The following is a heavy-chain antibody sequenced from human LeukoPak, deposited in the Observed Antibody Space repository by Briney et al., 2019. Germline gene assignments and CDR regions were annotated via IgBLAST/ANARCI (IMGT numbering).Heavy chain of an antibody. CDR2: IYYSGSA. CDR3: ARDSPACSGGSCYYSWFDP. Sequence: NPSETLSLTCTVSGGSLNNYYWSWIRQSPGRGLEWIAYIYYSGSANYNPSLKSRVTISVDTSKNQFPLKLSSVTAADTAIYYFARDSPACSGGSCYYSWFDPWGQGTLVTVSS. J-gene: IGHJ5*02. CDR1: GGSLNNYY. V-gene: IGHV4-59*01. D-gene: IGHD2-15*01.